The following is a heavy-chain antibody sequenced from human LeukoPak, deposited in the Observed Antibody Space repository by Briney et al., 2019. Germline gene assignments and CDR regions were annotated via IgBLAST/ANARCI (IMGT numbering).Heavy chain of an antibody. CDR2: IYTSGST. Sequence: SETLSLTCTVSGGSISSYYWSWIRQPAGKGLEWIGRIYTSGSTNYNPSLKSRVTISVDTSKKQFSLKLSSVTAADTAVYYCARDSARLGDYGYYFDYWGQGTLVTVSS. J-gene: IGHJ4*02. CDR1: GGSISSYY. D-gene: IGHD4-17*01. CDR3: ARDSARLGDYGYYFDY. V-gene: IGHV4-4*07.